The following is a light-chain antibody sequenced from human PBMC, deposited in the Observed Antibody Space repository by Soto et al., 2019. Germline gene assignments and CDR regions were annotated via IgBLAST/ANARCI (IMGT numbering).Light chain of an antibody. J-gene: IGKJ4*01. V-gene: IGKV1-5*01. Sequence: DILLIQSPATLSASVGDRITITCRASENIFKFLAWYQQRSGSAPNLLIYADSDLEKGVPSRFSGSGSGTEFTLTIANMQPNDSATYFCQHYHAQSITFGGGTQVDVK. CDR2: ADS. CDR1: ENIFKF. CDR3: QHYHAQSIT.